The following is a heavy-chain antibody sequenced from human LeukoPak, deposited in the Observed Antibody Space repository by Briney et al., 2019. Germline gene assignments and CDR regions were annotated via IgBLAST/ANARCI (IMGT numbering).Heavy chain of an antibody. D-gene: IGHD3-9*01. V-gene: IGHV3-74*01. CDR3: ARGQDILTGYYLDY. CDR1: GFTFSSYW. CDR2: INSDGSST. Sequence: GGSLRLSCAASGFTFSSYWMHWVRQAPGKGLVGVSRINSDGSSTSYADSVKGRFTISRDNAKNTLYLQMNSLRAEDTAVYYCARGQDILTGYYLDYWGQGTLVTVSS. J-gene: IGHJ4*02.